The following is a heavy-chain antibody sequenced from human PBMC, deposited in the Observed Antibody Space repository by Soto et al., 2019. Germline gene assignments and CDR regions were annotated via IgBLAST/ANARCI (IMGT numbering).Heavy chain of an antibody. CDR2: IYYSGST. D-gene: IGHD6-13*01. CDR1: GGSISSYY. Sequence: SATLSFTCTVSGGSISSYYWSWIRQPPGKGLEWIGYIYYSGSTNYNPSLKSRVTISVDTSKNQFSLKLSSVTAADTAVYYCARDSPAAGTYNWFDPWGQGTLVTVSS. V-gene: IGHV4-59*01. J-gene: IGHJ5*02. CDR3: ARDSPAAGTYNWFDP.